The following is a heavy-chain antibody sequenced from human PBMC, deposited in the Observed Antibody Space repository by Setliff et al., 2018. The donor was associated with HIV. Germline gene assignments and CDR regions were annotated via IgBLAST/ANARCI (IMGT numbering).Heavy chain of an antibody. V-gene: IGHV4-59*10. CDR1: GYSISSSNW. CDR3: ARSNPGITAGLLAY. J-gene: IGHJ4*02. D-gene: IGHD6-13*01. Sequence: TSETLSLTCVVSGYSISSSNWWDWIRQPAGKGLEWIGRIYTTGGTNYNPALKSRVTMSIDTSKNQISLKLNSVTAADTATYYCARSNPGITAGLLAYWGPGTLVTVSS. CDR2: IYTTGGT.